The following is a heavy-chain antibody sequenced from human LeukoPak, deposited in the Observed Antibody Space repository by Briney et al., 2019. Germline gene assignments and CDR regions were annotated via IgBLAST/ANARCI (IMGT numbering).Heavy chain of an antibody. CDR1: GFTFSSYS. CDR2: ISSSSSTI. D-gene: IGHD1-1*01. Sequence: GGSLRPSCAASGFTFSSYSMNWVRQAPGKGLEWVSYISSSSSTIYYADSVKGRFTISRDNAKNSLYLQMNNLRAEDTAIYYCAHRTGFDYWGQGTLVTVSS. CDR3: AHRTGFDY. J-gene: IGHJ4*02. V-gene: IGHV3-48*01.